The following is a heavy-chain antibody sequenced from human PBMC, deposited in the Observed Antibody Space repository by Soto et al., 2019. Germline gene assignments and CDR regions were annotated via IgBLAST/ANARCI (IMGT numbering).Heavy chain of an antibody. J-gene: IGHJ4*02. CDR2: ISAYNGNT. CDR3: ASEGSYYDSSGYYCLRY. D-gene: IGHD3-22*01. CDR1: GYTFTSYG. V-gene: IGHV1-18*01. Sequence: QVQLVQSGAEVKKPGASVKVSCKASGYTFTSYGISWVRQAPGQGLEWLGWISAYNGNTNYAQKLQGRVTMTTDTSTSTAYMELRSLRSDDTGVYYCASEGSYYDSSGYYCLRYWGQGTLVTVSS.